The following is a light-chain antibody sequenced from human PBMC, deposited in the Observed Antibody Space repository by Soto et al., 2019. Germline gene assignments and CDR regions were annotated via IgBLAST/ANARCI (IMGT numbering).Light chain of an antibody. CDR2: DAS. V-gene: IGKV3-11*01. CDR1: QSVGSY. J-gene: IGKJ1*01. CDR3: QQYNNGPPWT. Sequence: EIVLTQSPATLSLSPGERATLSCRASQSVGSYLGWYQHKPGQAPRLLIYDASNRAPGIPARFSGSGSGTEFTLTITSLQSEDIAVYHCQQYNNGPPWTFGQGTRVEVK.